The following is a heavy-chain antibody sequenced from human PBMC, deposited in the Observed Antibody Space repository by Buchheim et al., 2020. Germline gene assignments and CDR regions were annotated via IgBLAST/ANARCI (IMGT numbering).Heavy chain of an antibody. D-gene: IGHD6-6*01. CDR1: GFTFSNYV. Sequence: QVQLVESGGGVVQPGRSLRLSCIGSGFTFSNYVIHWVRQAPGKGLEWVAVMSSDGGIKYYADSVKGRFTISRDNSKNTLYLQMDSLRVEDTALYYCAGDPVQARPDYFDYWGQGTL. J-gene: IGHJ4*02. V-gene: IGHV3-30-3*01. CDR3: AGDPVQARPDYFDY. CDR2: MSSDGGIK.